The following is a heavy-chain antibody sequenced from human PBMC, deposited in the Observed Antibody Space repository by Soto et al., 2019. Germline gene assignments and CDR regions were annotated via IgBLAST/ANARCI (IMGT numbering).Heavy chain of an antibody. J-gene: IGHJ5*02. V-gene: IGHV4-34*01. Sequence: SETLSLTCAVYGGSFSGYYWSWIRQPPGKGLEWIGEINHSGSTNYNPSLKSRVTISVDTSKNQFSLKLSSVTAADTAVYYCARGGLGYCSSTSCYGRPRNWFDPWGQGTLVTVSS. CDR2: INHSGST. D-gene: IGHD2-2*01. CDR3: ARGGLGYCSSTSCYGRPRNWFDP. CDR1: GGSFSGYY.